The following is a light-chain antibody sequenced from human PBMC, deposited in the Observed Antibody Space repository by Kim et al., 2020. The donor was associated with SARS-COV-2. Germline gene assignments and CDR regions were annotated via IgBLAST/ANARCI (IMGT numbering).Light chain of an antibody. Sequence: AAVGDRVTITGRTSRSVRNYLKWYQVKTGKAPTLLIYGLYSLQSGVPSRFRGGGSGTAFTLTISSLQPEDFGTYYCHQTYRSPHTFGQGTRLEIK. V-gene: IGKV1-39*01. CDR3: HQTYRSPHT. CDR1: RSVRNY. CDR2: GLY. J-gene: IGKJ5*01.